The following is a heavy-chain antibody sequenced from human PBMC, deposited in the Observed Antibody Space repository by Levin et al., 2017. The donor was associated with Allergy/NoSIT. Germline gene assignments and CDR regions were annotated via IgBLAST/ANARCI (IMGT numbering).Heavy chain of an antibody. CDR1: GFTISSNY. Sequence: PGGSLRLSCAASGFTISSNYMSWVRQAPGKGLEWVSVIYSGGSTYYADSVKGRFTISRDNSKNTLYLQMNSLRAEDTAVYYCARGLGVVDNDYWGQGTLVTVSS. CDR2: IYSGGST. V-gene: IGHV3-53*01. CDR3: ARGLGVVDNDY. J-gene: IGHJ4*02. D-gene: IGHD3-3*01.